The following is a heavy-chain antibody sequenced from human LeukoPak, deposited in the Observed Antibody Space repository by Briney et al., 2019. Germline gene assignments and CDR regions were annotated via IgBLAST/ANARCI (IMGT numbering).Heavy chain of an antibody. J-gene: IGHJ3*01. V-gene: IGHV3-21*01. CDR2: ISGSGSYI. CDR1: GFIFSSYA. Sequence: GGSLRLSCAASGFIFSSYAMNWVRQAPGKGLEWVSSISGSGSYIHYAASMKGRFTIARDNGKKSVCLHMSRLRAEDTAVYYCARGLGSGDYVANAFDFWGRGTTVSVS. D-gene: IGHD4-17*01. CDR3: ARGLGSGDYVANAFDF.